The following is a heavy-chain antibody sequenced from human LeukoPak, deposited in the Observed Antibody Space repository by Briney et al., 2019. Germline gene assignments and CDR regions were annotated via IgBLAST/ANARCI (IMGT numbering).Heavy chain of an antibody. J-gene: IGHJ4*02. CDR3: ARNGCSGDSCYGEFDH. V-gene: IGHV1-3*01. Sequence: WVRQAPGXRXXWMGWVNAGNGKTKYSQTLQGRVTITRDTSASTAYMELSSLRSEDTAVYYCARNGCSGDSCYGEFDHWGQGTLVTVSS. D-gene: IGHD2-15*01. CDR2: VNAGNGKT.